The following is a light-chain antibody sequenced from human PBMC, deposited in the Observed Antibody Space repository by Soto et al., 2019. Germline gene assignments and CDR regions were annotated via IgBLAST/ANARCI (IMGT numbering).Light chain of an antibody. V-gene: IGKV3-20*01. CDR2: HVS. CDR3: QQYGTSLLT. J-gene: IGKJ4*01. CDR1: QSVSSTS. Sequence: DIVLTQSPGTLYLSPGERAILSCRASQSVSSTSLAWYQQRPGQAPRLLIYHVSSRANGIPDRFSGSGSGTDFTLTFSTLEPEDFPVYYCQQYGTSLLTFGGGTRVEI.